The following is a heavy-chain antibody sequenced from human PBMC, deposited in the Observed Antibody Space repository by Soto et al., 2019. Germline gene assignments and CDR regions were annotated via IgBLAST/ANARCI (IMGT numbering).Heavy chain of an antibody. J-gene: IGHJ3*02. Sequence: SETLSLTCTVSGGSISSSSYYWGWIRQPPGKGLEWIGSIYYSGSTYYNPSLKSRVTISVDTSKNQFSLKLSSVTAADTAVYYCARDLVETFGVVTPAHAFDIWGQGTMVTVSS. CDR3: ARDLVETFGVVTPAHAFDI. CDR2: IYYSGST. D-gene: IGHD3-3*01. V-gene: IGHV4-39*01. CDR1: GGSISSSSYY.